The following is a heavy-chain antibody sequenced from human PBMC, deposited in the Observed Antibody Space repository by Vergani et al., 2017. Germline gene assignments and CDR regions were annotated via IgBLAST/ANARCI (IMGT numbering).Heavy chain of an antibody. J-gene: IGHJ4*02. CDR1: GGTFSSYA. V-gene: IGHV1-24*01. CDR2: FDPEDGET. CDR3: ATIGLLLYFDY. D-gene: IGHD2-15*01. Sequence: QVQLVQSGAEVKKPGSSVKVSCKASGGTFSSYAISWVRQAPGQGLEWMGGFDPEDGETIYAQKFQGRVTMTEDTSTDTAYMELSSLRSEDTAVYYCATIGLLLYFDYWGQGTLVTVSS.